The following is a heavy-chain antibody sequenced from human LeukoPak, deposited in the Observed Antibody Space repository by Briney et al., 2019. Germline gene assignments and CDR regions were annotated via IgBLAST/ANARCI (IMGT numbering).Heavy chain of an antibody. Sequence: SETLSLTCTVSGGSISSSSYYWGWIRQPPGKGLEWIGSIYYSGSTYYNPSLKSRVTISVDTSKNQFSLKLSSVTAADTAVYYCARLEYDYGGPNRLVGAFDIWGRGTMVTVSS. D-gene: IGHD4-23*01. CDR2: IYYSGST. J-gene: IGHJ3*02. V-gene: IGHV4-39*01. CDR3: ARLEYDYGGPNRLVGAFDI. CDR1: GGSISSSSYY.